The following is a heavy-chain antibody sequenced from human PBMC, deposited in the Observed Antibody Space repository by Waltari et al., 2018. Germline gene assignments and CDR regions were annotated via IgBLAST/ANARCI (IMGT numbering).Heavy chain of an antibody. Sequence: EVQLLESGGGLVQPGGSLRLSCAASGFTFSSYAMSWVRQAPGKGLEWVSAISGSGGSTYYADSVKGRFTIYRDNSKNTLYLQMNSLRAEDTAVYYCAKWTVKLERRSYYYYYMDVWGKGTTVTISS. J-gene: IGHJ6*03. D-gene: IGHD1-1*01. CDR2: ISGSGGST. CDR1: GFTFSSYA. CDR3: AKWTVKLERRSYYYYYMDV. V-gene: IGHV3-23*01.